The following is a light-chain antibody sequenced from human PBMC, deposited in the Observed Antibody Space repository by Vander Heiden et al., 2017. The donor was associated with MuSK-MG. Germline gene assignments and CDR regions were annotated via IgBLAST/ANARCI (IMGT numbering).Light chain of an antibody. J-gene: IGLJ2*01. Sequence: SSELTQHPAVSVALGQTVRITCQGDSLRSNYAAWYQKKPGQAPILVIYDKNSRPSEIPDRFSGSSSGTTASLTITGAQAEDEADYYCQSRDSSDNHLLFGGGTKVTVL. CDR3: QSRDSSDNHLL. CDR1: SLRSNY. V-gene: IGLV3-19*01. CDR2: DKN.